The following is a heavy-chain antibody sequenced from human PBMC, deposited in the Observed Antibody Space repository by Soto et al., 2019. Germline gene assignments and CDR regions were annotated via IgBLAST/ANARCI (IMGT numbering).Heavy chain of an antibody. CDR1: GYTFTSYG. CDR3: ARDEPDYYDSSGYLL. J-gene: IGHJ1*01. CDR2: ISAYNGKT. V-gene: IGHV1-18*01. Sequence: ASVKVSCKASGYTFTSYGISWVRQAPGQGLEWMGWISAYNGKTNYAQKLQGRVTMTTDTSTSTAYMELRSLRSDDTAVYYCARDEPDYYDSSGYLLWGQGTLVTVSS. D-gene: IGHD3-22*01.